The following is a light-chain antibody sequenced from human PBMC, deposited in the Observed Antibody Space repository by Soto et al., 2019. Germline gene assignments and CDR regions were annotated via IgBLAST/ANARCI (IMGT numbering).Light chain of an antibody. V-gene: IGKV3-20*01. CDR2: GAS. J-gene: IGKJ1*01. Sequence: EIVLTQSAGTLSLSPGERATLFCRASQSVSSYSLAWYQKKPGQAPRLLIYGASSRAAGIPDRFSGSGSGTDFTLTISRLEPEDFAVYYCQQYGSSPRTFRQGTKVDNK. CDR3: QQYGSSPRT. CDR1: QSVSSYS.